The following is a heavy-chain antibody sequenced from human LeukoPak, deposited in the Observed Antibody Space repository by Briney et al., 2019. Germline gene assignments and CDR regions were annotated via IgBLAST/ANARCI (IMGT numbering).Heavy chain of an antibody. J-gene: IGHJ4*02. CDR1: GGSISSSY. D-gene: IGHD4-17*01. Sequence: SETLSLTCTVSGGSISSSYWTWIRQPPGKGLEWIGYIYYTGSTNYNPSLKSRVTISVDASKNQFSLRLSSVTAADTAVYYCAGGATTLVNYWGQGTLVTVSS. CDR3: AGGATTLVNY. V-gene: IGHV4-59*01. CDR2: IYYTGST.